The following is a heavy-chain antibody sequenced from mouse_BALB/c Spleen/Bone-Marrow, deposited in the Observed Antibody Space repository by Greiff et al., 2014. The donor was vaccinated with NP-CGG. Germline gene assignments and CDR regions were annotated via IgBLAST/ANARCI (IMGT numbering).Heavy chain of an antibody. Sequence: EVQLQQSGADLVKPGASAKLSCTASGFNIKDTYMHWVKQRPEQGLEWIGRIDPANGNTKYDPKFQGKATITADTSSNTAYLQLSGLTSEDTAVYYCARGDYYGGSFFAYWGQGTLVTVSA. J-gene: IGHJ3*01. CDR1: GFNIKDTY. CDR2: IDPANGNT. CDR3: ARGDYYGGSFFAY. D-gene: IGHD1-1*01. V-gene: IGHV14-3*02.